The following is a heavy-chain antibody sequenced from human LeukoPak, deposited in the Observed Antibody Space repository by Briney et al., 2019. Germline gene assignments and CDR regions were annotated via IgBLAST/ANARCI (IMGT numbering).Heavy chain of an antibody. CDR3: ARQKTKSPVYYYYGMDV. CDR2: IYYSGST. CDR1: GEPISGYY. V-gene: IGHV4-59*01. J-gene: IGHJ6*02. Sequence: SETLSLTCTVSGEPISGYYWSWIRQFPGKGLEWIGYIYYSGSTTYNPSLQSRITISVDTSKNQFSLKLRSVTAADTAVYYCARQKTKSPVYYYYGMDVWGQGTTATVSS. D-gene: IGHD2-8*01.